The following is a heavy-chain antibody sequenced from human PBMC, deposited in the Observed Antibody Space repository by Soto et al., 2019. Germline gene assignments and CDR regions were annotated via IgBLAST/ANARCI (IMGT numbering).Heavy chain of an antibody. Sequence: QVQLVQSGAEVKKPGSSVKVSCKASGGTFSSYAISWVRQAPGQGLEWMGGIIPIFGTANYAQKFQGRVTITADESTGTDYRELSSLRSEDKAVYYCARVPAAINWFDPWCQGTLVTVSS. J-gene: IGHJ5*02. CDR1: GGTFSSYA. V-gene: IGHV1-69*01. CDR2: IIPIFGTA. D-gene: IGHD2-2*01. CDR3: ARVPAAINWFDP.